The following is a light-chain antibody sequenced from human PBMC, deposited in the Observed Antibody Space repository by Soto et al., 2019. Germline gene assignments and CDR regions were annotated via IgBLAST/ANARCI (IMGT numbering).Light chain of an antibody. CDR1: QSLSSY. CDR3: QQYGSSLFT. V-gene: IGKV3-11*01. CDR2: DAS. Sequence: ELVLTQSPATLSLSPGDRATLSCRASQSLSSYLAWYQQKPGQAPRLLIYDASNRATGIPARFSGSGSGTDFTLTISRLVPEDFAVYYCQQYGSSLFTFGPGTKVDIK. J-gene: IGKJ3*01.